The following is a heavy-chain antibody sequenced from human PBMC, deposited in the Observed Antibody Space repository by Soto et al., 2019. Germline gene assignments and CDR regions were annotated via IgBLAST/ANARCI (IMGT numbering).Heavy chain of an antibody. D-gene: IGHD2-2*01. V-gene: IGHV1-69*12. CDR1: GGTFSSYA. J-gene: IGHJ6*02. CDR3: ARIPIPDIVLVPAAQGHGMVV. CDR2: IIPIFGTA. Sequence: QVQLVQSGAEVKKPGSSVKVSCKASGGTFSSYAISWVRQAPGQGLEWMGGIIPIFGTANYAQKFQGRVTITADESTSTAYMELSSLRSEDTAVYYCARIPIPDIVLVPAAQGHGMVVWGQGTTVTVSS.